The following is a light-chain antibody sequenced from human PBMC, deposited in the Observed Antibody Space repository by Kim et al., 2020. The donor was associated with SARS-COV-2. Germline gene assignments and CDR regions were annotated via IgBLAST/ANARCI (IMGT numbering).Light chain of an antibody. CDR3: QHGYSSPVT. Sequence: DIQMTQSPSSLSASVGDTVTITCRASQGIRQYLAWFRQKPGKAPESLIYATSTLESGVPSKFRGHGSGTDFTLTISGLQPEDSATYFCQHGYSSPVTIAQGTPLE. CDR2: ATS. CDR1: QGIRQY. V-gene: IGKV1-16*02. J-gene: IGKJ5*01.